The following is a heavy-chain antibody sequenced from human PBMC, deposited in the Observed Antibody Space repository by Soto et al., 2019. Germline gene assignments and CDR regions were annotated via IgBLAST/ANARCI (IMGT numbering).Heavy chain of an antibody. CDR2: IKQDGSEK. J-gene: IGHJ6*02. D-gene: IGHD3-10*01. CDR1: GFTFSSYW. V-gene: IGHV3-7*05. CDR3: ARTVVTDSLWLGYYYYGMDV. Sequence: PGGSLRLSCAASGFTFSSYWMSWVRQAPGKGLEWVANIKQDGSEKYYVDSVKGRFTISRDNAKNSLYLQMNSLRAEDTAVYYCARTVVTDSLWLGYYYYGMDVWGQGTTVTVSS.